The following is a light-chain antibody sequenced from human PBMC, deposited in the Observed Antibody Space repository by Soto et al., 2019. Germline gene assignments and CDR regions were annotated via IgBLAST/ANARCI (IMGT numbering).Light chain of an antibody. Sequence: QLLLTQSPSASASLGASVKLTCTLSSGHSNYAIAWHQQQSEKGPRYLMKLNSDGSHSKGDGIPDRFSGSSSGAERYRTISSLQSEDEADYYCQTWGSGIVVFGGGTKLTVL. CDR2: LNSDGSH. V-gene: IGLV4-69*01. J-gene: IGLJ2*01. CDR1: SGHSNYA. CDR3: QTWGSGIVV.